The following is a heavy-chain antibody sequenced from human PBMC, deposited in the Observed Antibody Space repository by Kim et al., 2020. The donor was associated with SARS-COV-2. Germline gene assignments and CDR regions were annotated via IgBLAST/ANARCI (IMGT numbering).Heavy chain of an antibody. V-gene: IGHV3-30*04. CDR3: ARERQWLVQYYFDY. Sequence: GGSLRLSCAASGFTFSSYAMHWVRQAPGKGLEWVAVISYDGSNKYYADSVKGRFTISRDNSKNTLYLQMNSLRAEDTAVYYCARERQWLVQYYFDYWCQG. CDR2: ISYDGSNK. J-gene: IGHJ4*02. D-gene: IGHD6-19*01. CDR1: GFTFSSYA.